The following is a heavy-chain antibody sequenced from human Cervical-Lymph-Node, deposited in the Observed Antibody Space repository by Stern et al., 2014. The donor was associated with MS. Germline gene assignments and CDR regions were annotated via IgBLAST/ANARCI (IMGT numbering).Heavy chain of an antibody. J-gene: IGHJ4*02. V-gene: IGHV4-30-4*01. CDR2: IDKSRLT. CDR3: AREFDDFYLDH. CDR1: GGSISSADFF. Sequence: QVQLQESGPGLVKPSQTLSLTCTVSGGSISSADFFWSWVRQPPGKCLVWIGYIDKSRLTSYNPFLGSRASTSLDSAWNLYPLIMTSVTDSDTAVYYCAREFDDFYLDHWGQGTLVAVSS. D-gene: IGHD2-21*02.